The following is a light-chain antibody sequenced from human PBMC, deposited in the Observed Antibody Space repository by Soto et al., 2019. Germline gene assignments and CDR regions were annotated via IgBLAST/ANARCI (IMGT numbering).Light chain of an antibody. CDR2: DAS. CDR1: QSVSSY. J-gene: IGKJ5*01. V-gene: IGKV3-11*01. Sequence: EIVLTQSPATLSLSPGERATLSCRASQSVSSYLAWYQQKPGQAPRLLIYDASNRATGIPARFSGSGSWTYFTLTISSLEPEDFAVYYCQQRSNWPPITFGQGTRQEIK. CDR3: QQRSNWPPIT.